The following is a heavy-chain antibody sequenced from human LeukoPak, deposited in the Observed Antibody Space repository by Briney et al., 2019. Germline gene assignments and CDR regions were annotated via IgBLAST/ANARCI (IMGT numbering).Heavy chain of an antibody. D-gene: IGHD2-21*02. CDR2: IYYSGST. CDR3: ATEVVVVTATTPEYFQH. J-gene: IGHJ1*01. Sequence: SETLSLTCTVSGGSISSGGYYWSWIRQPPGKGLEWIGSIYYSGSTYYNPSLRSRVTISVDTSKNQFSLKLSSVTAADTAVYYCATEVVVVTATTPEYFQHWGQGTLVTVSS. V-gene: IGHV4-39*07. CDR1: GGSISSGGYY.